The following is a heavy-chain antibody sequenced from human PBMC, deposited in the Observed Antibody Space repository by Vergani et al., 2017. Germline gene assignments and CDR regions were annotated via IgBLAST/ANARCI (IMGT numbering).Heavy chain of an antibody. CDR2: IKNTGDST. CDR3: GRGSDNYN. J-gene: IGHJ4*02. V-gene: IGHV3-23*01. D-gene: IGHD5-24*01. Sequence: EVQLLQSEGAVVQPGGSLRLSWVASGFPFSSHAMWWVRQGHGEGLECVSSIKNTGDSTHYVDSVKGRFTISRDKSKNTLYLKMNSLRVEHTAVYYCGRGSDNYNWGQGTLVTVSS. CDR1: GFPFSSHA.